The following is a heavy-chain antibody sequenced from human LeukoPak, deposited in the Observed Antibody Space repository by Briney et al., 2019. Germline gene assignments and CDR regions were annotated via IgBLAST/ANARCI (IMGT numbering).Heavy chain of an antibody. V-gene: IGHV3-9*03. CDR1: GFTFDDYA. CDR3: AKENVEMAFDY. D-gene: IGHD5-24*01. Sequence: PGGSLRLSCAASGFTFDDYAMHWVRQAPGKGLEWVSGISWNSGSIGYADSVKGRFTISTDNAKNSLYLQMNSLRAEDMALYYCAKENVEMAFDYWGQGTLVTVSS. J-gene: IGHJ4*02. CDR2: ISWNSGSI.